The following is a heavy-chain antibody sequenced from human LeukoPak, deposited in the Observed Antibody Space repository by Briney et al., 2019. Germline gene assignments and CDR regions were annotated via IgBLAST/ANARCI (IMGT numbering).Heavy chain of an antibody. V-gene: IGHV1-18*01. Sequence: RASVKVSCKASGFTFTSYDISWVRQAPGQGLECMGWINPYNGKTSYAQNLQGRVIMTTDTSTSTAYMELRSLRSDDTAVYYCARTTTSLAPNWFDPWGQGTLVTVSS. CDR1: GFTFTSYD. D-gene: IGHD1-1*01. J-gene: IGHJ5*02. CDR3: ARTTTSLAPNWFDP. CDR2: INPYNGKT.